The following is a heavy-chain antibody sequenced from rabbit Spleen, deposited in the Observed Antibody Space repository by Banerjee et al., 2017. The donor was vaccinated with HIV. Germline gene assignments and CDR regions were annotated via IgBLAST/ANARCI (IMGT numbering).Heavy chain of an antibody. CDR3: ARDTGSSFSSYGMDL. CDR1: GFSFSSYYY. D-gene: IGHD8-1*01. V-gene: IGHV1S45*01. CDR2: IYNGDGTT. J-gene: IGHJ6*01. Sequence: EQLVESGGGLVKPEGSLKLSCTASGFSFSSYYYMCWVRQAPGKGLEWIACIYNGDGTTYYATWAKGRFTISKTSSTTVTLQMTSLTAADTATYFCARDTGSSFSSYGMDLWGPGTLVTVS.